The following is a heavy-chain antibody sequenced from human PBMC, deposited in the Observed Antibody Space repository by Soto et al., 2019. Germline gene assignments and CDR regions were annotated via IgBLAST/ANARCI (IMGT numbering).Heavy chain of an antibody. CDR2: TRNKANSYTT. J-gene: IGHJ3*02. Sequence: GGSLRLSCAASGFTFSDHYMDWVRQAPGKGLEWVGRTRNKANSYTTEYAASVKGRFTISRDDSKNSLYLQMNSLKTEDTAVYYCARVGTAATGDAFDIWGQGTMVTVSS. CDR3: ARVGTAATGDAFDI. D-gene: IGHD7-27*01. V-gene: IGHV3-72*01. CDR1: GFTFSDHY.